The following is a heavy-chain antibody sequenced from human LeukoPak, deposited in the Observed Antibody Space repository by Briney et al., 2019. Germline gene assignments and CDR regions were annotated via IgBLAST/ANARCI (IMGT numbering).Heavy chain of an antibody. CDR1: GFTFSSYD. Sequence: GGSLRLSCAASGFTFSSYDMHWVRQATGKGLEWVSAIGTAGDTYYPGSVKGRFTISRENAKNSLYLQMNSLRAGDTAVYYCARGDGSGSFADAFDIWGQGTMVTVSS. CDR2: IGTAGDT. V-gene: IGHV3-13*01. CDR3: ARGDGSGSFADAFDI. J-gene: IGHJ3*02. D-gene: IGHD3-10*01.